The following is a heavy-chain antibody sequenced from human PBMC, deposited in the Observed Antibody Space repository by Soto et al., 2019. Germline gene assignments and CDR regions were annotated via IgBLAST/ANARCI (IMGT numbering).Heavy chain of an antibody. CDR3: ASSAGNCGDFFYYNGMDV. CDR2: VYTPDYT. V-gene: IGHV4-4*08. Sequence: SETLSLTCSVSGASIRNYYWHWVRQLPGKGLEWIGYVYTPDYTRYNSSLKSRVTISVDTSKSQFSLRLNSVTAADTAVYYCASSAGNCGDFFYYNGMDVWGQGTTVTVSS. CDR1: GASIRNYY. D-gene: IGHD1-20*01. J-gene: IGHJ6*02.